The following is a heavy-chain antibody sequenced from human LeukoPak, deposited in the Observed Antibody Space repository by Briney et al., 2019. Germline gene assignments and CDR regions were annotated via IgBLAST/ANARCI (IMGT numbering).Heavy chain of an antibody. CDR1: GGSISGGDYY. CDR2: IYYSGST. CDR3: ARDRSSTTGGLFDY. D-gene: IGHD2-2*01. V-gene: IGHV4-30-4*08. Sequence: SETLSLTXTVSGGSISGGDYYWSWIRQPPGKGLEWIGYIYYSGSTYYNPSLKSRVTISVDTSKNQFSLKLSSVTAADTAVYYCARDRSSTTGGLFDYWGQGTLVTVSS. J-gene: IGHJ4*02.